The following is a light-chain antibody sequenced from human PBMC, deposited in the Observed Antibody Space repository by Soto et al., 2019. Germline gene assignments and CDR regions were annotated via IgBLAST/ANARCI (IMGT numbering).Light chain of an antibody. J-gene: IGKJ1*01. CDR1: QSLTSSY. Sequence: RQSLTSSYLAVYHQKPGQAPRLLLYGAASRATRIPHTCSGSGSGTDYTLTTSRLEPEDFAVYYCQQYGRSPWTFGQGTKGDIK. CDR3: QQYGRSPWT. CDR2: GAA. V-gene: IGKV3-20*01.